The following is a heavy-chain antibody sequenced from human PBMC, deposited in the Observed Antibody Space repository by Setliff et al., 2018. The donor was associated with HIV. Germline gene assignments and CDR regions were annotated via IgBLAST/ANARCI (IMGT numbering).Heavy chain of an antibody. Sequence: ASVKVSCKASGYTFTSYGIDWVRQAPGQGLEWMGWISAYNGNTDYAQKLQGRVTMTTETATSTAYMEMRSLRSDDTAVYFCARVPYRSAWFSGGHDAFDIWGQGTMVTVSS. V-gene: IGHV1-18*01. D-gene: IGHD6-19*01. CDR2: ISAYNGNT. CDR3: ARVPYRSAWFSGGHDAFDI. CDR1: GYTFTSYG. J-gene: IGHJ3*02.